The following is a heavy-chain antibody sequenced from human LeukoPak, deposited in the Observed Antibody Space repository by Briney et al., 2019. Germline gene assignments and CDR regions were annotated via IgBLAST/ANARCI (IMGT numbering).Heavy chain of an antibody. CDR1: GFTFSTYA. J-gene: IGHJ6*02. CDR3: VKGMEDYDILTGVLDV. Sequence: GSLRLSCSASGFTFSTYAMHWVRQAPGKGLEYVSAISTNGGSTYYADSVRGRFTISRDNSKNTLYLQMSSLRPEDTAVYYCVKGMEDYDILTGVLDVWGQGTTVTVSS. V-gene: IGHV3-64D*06. D-gene: IGHD3-9*01. CDR2: ISTNGGST.